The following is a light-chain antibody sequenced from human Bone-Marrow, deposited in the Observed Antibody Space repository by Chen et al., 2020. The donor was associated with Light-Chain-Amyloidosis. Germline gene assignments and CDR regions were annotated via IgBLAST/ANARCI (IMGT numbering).Light chain of an antibody. CDR3: SSYTMSSPWV. CDR1: SRDVGGYKY. J-gene: IGLJ3*02. V-gene: IGLV2-14*01. Sequence: QSALTQPASVTGSPGQSITLSCSGTSRDVGGYKYVSWYQPFPGKAPKLLIFEVANRPSGVSNRFSGSKSGNTASLTISGLQAEDEADYYCSSYTMSSPWVFGGGTKVTVL. CDR2: EVA.